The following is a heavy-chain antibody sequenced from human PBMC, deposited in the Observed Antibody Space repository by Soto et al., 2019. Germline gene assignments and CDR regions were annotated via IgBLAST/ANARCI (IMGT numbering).Heavy chain of an antibody. Sequence: GGSLRLSCAASGFTFSNAWMNWVRQAPGKGLEWVGRIKSKTDGRTTDYAAPVKGRFTISRDDSKNTLYLQMNSLKTEDTAVYYCTTDTGPAYHLFWGQGTLVTVSS. D-gene: IGHD2-2*01. CDR3: TTDTGPAYHLF. V-gene: IGHV3-15*07. J-gene: IGHJ4*02. CDR2: IKSKTDGRTT. CDR1: GFTFSNAW.